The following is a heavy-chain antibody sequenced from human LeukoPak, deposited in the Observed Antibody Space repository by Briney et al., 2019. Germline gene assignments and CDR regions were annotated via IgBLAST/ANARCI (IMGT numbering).Heavy chain of an antibody. CDR3: ALISGSLSYYGLDV. CDR1: GFSFSSYA. CDR2: ISGSGGST. D-gene: IGHD1-26*01. V-gene: IGHV3-23*01. Sequence: GGSLRLFCAASGFSFSSYAMSWVRQAPGKGLEWVSSISGSGGSTYYADSVKGRFTISRDNSKNTLHLHMNSLRAEDTAVYYCALISGSLSYYGLDVWGQGTTVTVSS. J-gene: IGHJ6*02.